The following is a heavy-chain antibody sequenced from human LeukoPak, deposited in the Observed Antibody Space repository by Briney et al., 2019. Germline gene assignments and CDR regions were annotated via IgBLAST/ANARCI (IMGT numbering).Heavy chain of an antibody. V-gene: IGHV1-69*13. CDR1: GGTFSSYA. CDR3: ARVAEVCGGDCYNGVDY. CDR2: IIPIFGTA. Sequence: EASVKVSCKASGGTFSSYAISWVRQAPGQGLEWMGGIIPIFGTANYAQKFQGRVTITADESTSTAYMELSSLRSEDTAVYYCARVAEVCGGDCYNGVDYWGQGTLVTVSS. J-gene: IGHJ4*02. D-gene: IGHD2-21*02.